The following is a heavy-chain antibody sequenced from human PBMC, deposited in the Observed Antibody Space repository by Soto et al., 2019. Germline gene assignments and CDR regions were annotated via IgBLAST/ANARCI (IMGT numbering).Heavy chain of an antibody. D-gene: IGHD6-19*01. CDR1: EFTFSNYW. CDR3: ARSPSSGWYYFDY. J-gene: IGHJ4*02. CDR2: INSDGSTT. Sequence: EVQLVESGGGLVQPGGSLRLSCTASEFTFSNYWMYWVRQAPGKGLVWVSRINSDGSTTSYADSVKGRFTISRDNAKNTLYLQMNSLSAEDTAVYYCARSPSSGWYYFDYWGQGTLVTVSS. V-gene: IGHV3-74*01.